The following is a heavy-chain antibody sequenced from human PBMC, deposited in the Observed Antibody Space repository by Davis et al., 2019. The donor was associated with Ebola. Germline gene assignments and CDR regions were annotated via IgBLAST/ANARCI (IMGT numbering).Heavy chain of an antibody. V-gene: IGHV1-69*04. CDR1: GYTFTSYG. Sequence: SVKVSCKASGYTFTSYGISWVRQAPGQGLEWMGRIIPILGIANYAQKFQGRVTITADKSTSTAYMELSSLRSEDTAVYYCARDYGSGSYTMRVAFDIWGQGTMVTVSS. CDR2: IIPILGIA. D-gene: IGHD3-10*01. CDR3: ARDYGSGSYTMRVAFDI. J-gene: IGHJ3*02.